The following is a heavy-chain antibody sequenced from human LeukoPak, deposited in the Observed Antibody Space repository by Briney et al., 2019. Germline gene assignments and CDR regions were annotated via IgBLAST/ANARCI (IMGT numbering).Heavy chain of an antibody. CDR2: FYTSGST. CDR1: GGSISSYY. V-gene: IGHV4-4*07. D-gene: IGHD1-26*01. J-gene: IGHJ4*02. Sequence: SETQSLTCTVSGGSISSYYWSWIRQPAGRGLEWIGRFYTSGSTNYNPSLKSRVTMSVDTSKNQLSLKLSSVTAADTAVYYCARELVGATSDYWGQGTLVTVSS. CDR3: ARELVGATSDY.